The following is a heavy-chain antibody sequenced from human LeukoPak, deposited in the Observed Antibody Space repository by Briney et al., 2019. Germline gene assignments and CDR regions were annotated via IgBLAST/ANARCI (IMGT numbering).Heavy chain of an antibody. Sequence: GGSLRLSCAASGFTVNRYAMSWVRQAPGKGPEWVSLITNAGSTDYAESADSVRGRFIISRDDSKNTLYLEMNSLRAEDTAIYYCAKVQNDYDSSSGFYYYFDYWGQGTLVTVSS. CDR3: AKVQNDYDSSSGFYYYFDY. D-gene: IGHD3-22*01. CDR2: ITNAGST. J-gene: IGHJ4*02. V-gene: IGHV3-23*01. CDR1: GFTVNRYA.